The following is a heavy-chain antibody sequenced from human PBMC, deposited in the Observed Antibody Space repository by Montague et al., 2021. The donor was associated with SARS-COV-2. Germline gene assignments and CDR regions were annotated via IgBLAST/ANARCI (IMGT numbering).Heavy chain of an antibody. CDR3: ARVVGAYYGMDV. Sequence: SLRLSWAASGFTFSSYGMHWVRQAPGEGLEWVAVIWYDGSNKYYADSVKGRFTISRDNSKNTLYLQMNSLRAEDTAVYCCARVVGAYYGMDVWGQGTTVNVS. V-gene: IGHV3-33*01. CDR1: GFTFSSYG. J-gene: IGHJ6*02. D-gene: IGHD1-26*01. CDR2: IWYDGSNK.